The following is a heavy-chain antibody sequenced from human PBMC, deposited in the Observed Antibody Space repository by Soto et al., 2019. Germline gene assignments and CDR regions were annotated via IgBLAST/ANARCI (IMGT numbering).Heavy chain of an antibody. CDR3: ANYCSRRTSGYFFYY. CDR1: GFTFSTYA. Sequence: GGSLRLSCAASGFTFSTYAMAWVRQAPGKGLEWVSGVSASGLNTDYADPVKGRFYISRDNSKNTVSLHMNSLRAEDTALYYCANYCSRRTSGYFFYYWGQGSPVTVSA. D-gene: IGHD2-21*01. V-gene: IGHV3-23*01. J-gene: IGHJ4*02. CDR2: VSASGLNT.